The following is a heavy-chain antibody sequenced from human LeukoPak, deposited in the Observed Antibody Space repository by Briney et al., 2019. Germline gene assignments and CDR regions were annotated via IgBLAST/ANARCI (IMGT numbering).Heavy chain of an antibody. CDR2: ISGSGGST. D-gene: IGHD1-26*01. CDR3: ANPRGAWELGPFDY. CDR1: GFTFSSYA. J-gene: IGHJ4*02. V-gene: IGHV3-23*01. Sequence: GGSLRLSCAASGFTFSSYAMSWVRQAPGKGLEWVSAISGSGGSTYYADSVKGRFTISRDNSKNTLYQQMNSLRAEDTAVYYCANPRGAWELGPFDYWGQGTRVTVSS.